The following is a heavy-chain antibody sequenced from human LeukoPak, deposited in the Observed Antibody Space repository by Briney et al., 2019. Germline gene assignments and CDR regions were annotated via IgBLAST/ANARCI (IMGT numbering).Heavy chain of an antibody. CDR3: AKLRPKAIVVVHGAGYYFDY. V-gene: IGHV1-69*13. CDR2: IIPIFGTA. D-gene: IGHD3-22*01. J-gene: IGHJ4*02. CDR1: GGTFSSYA. Sequence: ASVKVSCKASGGTFSSYAISWVRQAPGQGLEWMGGIIPIFGTANYAQKFQGRVTITADESTSTAYMELSSLRSEDTAVYYCAKLRPKAIVVVHGAGYYFDYWGQGTLVTVSS.